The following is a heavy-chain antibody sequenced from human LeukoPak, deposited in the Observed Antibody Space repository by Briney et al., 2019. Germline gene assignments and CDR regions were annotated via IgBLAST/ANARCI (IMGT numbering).Heavy chain of an antibody. V-gene: IGHV4-34*01. CDR2: INHSGST. D-gene: IGHD5-24*01. Sequence: SETLSLTCAVYGGSFSGYYWSWIRQPPGKGLEWNGEINHSGSTNYNPSLKSRVTISVDTSKNQFSPKLSSVTAADTAVYYCASPEMATIGFDLWGRGTLVTVSS. J-gene: IGHJ2*01. CDR1: GGSFSGYY. CDR3: ASPEMATIGFDL.